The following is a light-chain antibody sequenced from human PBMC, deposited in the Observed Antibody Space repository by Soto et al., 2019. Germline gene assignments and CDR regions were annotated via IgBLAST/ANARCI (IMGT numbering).Light chain of an antibody. CDR2: GAS. V-gene: IGKV3-20*01. J-gene: IGKJ4*01. Sequence: EIVLTQSPGTLSLSPGERATLSCRASQSVSSSYLDWYQQKPGQAPRLLIYGASSRATVIPDRFSGSVSGTDFTLIISRLETEDFAVYYCQQYGSSPRVTVGGGTKVEIK. CDR3: QQYGSSPRVT. CDR1: QSVSSSY.